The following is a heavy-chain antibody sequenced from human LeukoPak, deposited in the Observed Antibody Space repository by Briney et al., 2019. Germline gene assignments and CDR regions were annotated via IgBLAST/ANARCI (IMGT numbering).Heavy chain of an antibody. CDR1: GLTFSIHW. V-gene: IGHV3-7*01. CDR2: INQDGSNK. D-gene: IGHD3-16*02. J-gene: IGHJ4*02. CDR3: ARTVWGSYRSRYHDY. Sequence: GGSLRLSCAASGLTFSIHWMNWVRQAPGKGLECVANINQDGSNKYYADSVKGRFTISRDNSKNTLYLQMNSLRAEDTAVYYCARTVWGSYRSRYHDYWGQGTLVTVSS.